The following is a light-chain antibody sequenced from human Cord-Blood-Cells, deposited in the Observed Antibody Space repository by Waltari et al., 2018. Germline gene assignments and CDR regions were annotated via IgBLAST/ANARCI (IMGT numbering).Light chain of an antibody. V-gene: IGLV2-14*01. CDR3: SSYTSSSTWV. CDR2: DVS. Sequence: QSALTQPASVSGSPGQSITISCTGTSSDVGGYHYVSWYQQHPGKAPKLMIYDVSNRPSGVSNRFSGSKSGNTASLTISGLQAEDEVDYYCSSYTSSSTWVFGGGTKLTVL. J-gene: IGLJ3*02. CDR1: SSDVGGYHY.